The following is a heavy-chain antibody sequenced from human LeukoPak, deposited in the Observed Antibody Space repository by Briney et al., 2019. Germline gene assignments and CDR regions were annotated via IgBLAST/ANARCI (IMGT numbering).Heavy chain of an antibody. CDR1: GFTFSSHA. J-gene: IGHJ4*02. Sequence: GGSLRLSCAASGFTFSSHAMSWVRQAPGKGLEWVSAISGSGGSTYYADSVKGRFTISRDNSKNTLYLQMNSLRAEDTAVYYCAGSYIVVVPAAIGYWGQGTLVTVSS. CDR3: AGSYIVVVPAAIGY. V-gene: IGHV3-23*01. D-gene: IGHD2-2*01. CDR2: ISGSGGST.